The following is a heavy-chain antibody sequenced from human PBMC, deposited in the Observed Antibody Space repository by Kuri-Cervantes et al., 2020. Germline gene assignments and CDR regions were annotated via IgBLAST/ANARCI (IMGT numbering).Heavy chain of an antibody. CDR1: GYSFTTYW. CDR3: ARYYDNSGSDY. J-gene: IGHJ4*02. CDR2: VYPGDSDT. D-gene: IGHD3-22*01. Sequence: ETLSLTCQASGYSFTTYWIGWVRQMPGEGLEWMGIVYPGDSDTRYSPSFQGQVTISADKSISTAYLQWSRLRASDTAMYYCARYYDNSGSDYWGQGTLVTVSS. V-gene: IGHV5-51*01.